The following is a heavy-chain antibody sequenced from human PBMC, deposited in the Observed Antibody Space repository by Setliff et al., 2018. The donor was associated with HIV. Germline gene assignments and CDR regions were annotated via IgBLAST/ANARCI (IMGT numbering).Heavy chain of an antibody. CDR3: TKYGLAAGARAFDI. CDR2: ISGYNGNT. V-gene: IGHV1-18*01. Sequence: ASVKVSCKASGYTFSSYGISWVRQAPGQGLQWVGWISGYNGNTHYAQNVQGRVTMTTDTSTNTAYMDLRSLRSDDTAVYYCTKYGLAAGARAFDIWGQGTMVTVSS. CDR1: GYTFSSYG. D-gene: IGHD6-13*01. J-gene: IGHJ3*02.